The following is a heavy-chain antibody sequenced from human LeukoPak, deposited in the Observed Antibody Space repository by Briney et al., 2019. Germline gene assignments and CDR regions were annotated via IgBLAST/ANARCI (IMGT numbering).Heavy chain of an antibody. V-gene: IGHV3-30*18. D-gene: IGHD1-26*01. CDR2: ISYDGSNK. CDR3: AKDSVRMGGDGSVYS. CDR1: GFTFSSYG. J-gene: IGHJ4*02. Sequence: PGRSLRLSCAASGFTFSSYGMHWVRQAPGKGLEWVAVISYDGSNKYYADSVKGRFTISRDNSKNTLYLQMNSLRAEDTAVYYCAKDSVRMGGDGSVYSWGQGTLVTVSS.